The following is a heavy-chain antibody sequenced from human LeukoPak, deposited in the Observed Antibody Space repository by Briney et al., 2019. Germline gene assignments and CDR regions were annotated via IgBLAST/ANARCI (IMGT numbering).Heavy chain of an antibody. J-gene: IGHJ4*02. D-gene: IGHD3-22*01. CDR1: GFALSTSGMC. Sequence: SGPTLVNPTQTLTLTCTFSGFALSTSGMCVSWIRQPPGKALEWLALIDWDDDKYYSTSLKTRLTITTDTSKNQLVLTMTNMDPVDTATYYCARMLGSSGYYYFDYWGQGTLVTVSS. CDR3: ARMLGSSGYYYFDY. V-gene: IGHV2-70*01. CDR2: IDWDDDK.